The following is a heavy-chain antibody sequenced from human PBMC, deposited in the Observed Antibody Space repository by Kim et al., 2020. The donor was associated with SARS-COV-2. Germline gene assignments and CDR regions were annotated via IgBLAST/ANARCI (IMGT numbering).Heavy chain of an antibody. CDR3: ARVEFTFSSGFLWFDP. V-gene: IGHV4-61*02. Sequence: SETLSITCTVSGGSISSGSYYWSWIRQPAGKGLEWIGRIYTSGSTNYNPSLKSRVTISVDTSKNQFSLKLSSVTAADTAVYYCARVEFTFSSGFLWFDPWGQGTLVTVSS. CDR1: GGSISSGSYY. D-gene: IGHD6-19*01. J-gene: IGHJ5*02. CDR2: IYTSGST.